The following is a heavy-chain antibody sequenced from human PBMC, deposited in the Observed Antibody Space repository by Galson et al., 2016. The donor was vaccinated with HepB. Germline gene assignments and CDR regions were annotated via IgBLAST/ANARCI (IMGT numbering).Heavy chain of an antibody. CDR3: ARDFSITTFGNYYYGMDV. CDR1: GESFSGYY. Sequence: ETLSLTCAVYGESFSGYYWSWIRQPPGKGLEWIGEINHSGSTNYNPSLKSRVTISVDKSKNQFSLKLNSVTAADTAVYYCARDFSITTFGNYYYGMDVWGQGTTVTVSS. D-gene: IGHD3-3*01. CDR2: INHSGST. V-gene: IGHV4-34*01. J-gene: IGHJ6*02.